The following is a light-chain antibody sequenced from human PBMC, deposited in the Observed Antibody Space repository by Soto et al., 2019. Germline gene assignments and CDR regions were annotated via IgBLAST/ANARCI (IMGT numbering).Light chain of an antibody. J-gene: IGKJ1*01. V-gene: IGKV3-20*01. CDR3: QQYGNYPQT. CDR1: QSVNSSY. CDR2: GAS. Sequence: EIVLTQSPGTLSLSPGERVTLSCRASQSVNSSYLAWYQHKPGQAPRLLIYGASTRATGIPDRFSGSGSGTDCTLTIARLEPGDFAVYYCQQYGNYPQTFGQGTKVDIK.